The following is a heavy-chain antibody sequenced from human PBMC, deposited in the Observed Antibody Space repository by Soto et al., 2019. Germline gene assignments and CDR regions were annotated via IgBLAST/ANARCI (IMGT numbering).Heavy chain of an antibody. CDR3: SRVGGNWNDDYFDY. CDR2: MNPNSGDT. Sequence: QVQLVQSGAEVKKPGASVKVACKASGYTFTNHDINWVRQATGQGPEWMGWMNPNSGDTGYAQNFQDRVTMTRDTTTITSYMELSKLRAEDTAVYYCSRVGGNWNDDYFDYWGQVTLVTVSS. D-gene: IGHD1-1*01. V-gene: IGHV1-8*01. J-gene: IGHJ4*02. CDR1: GYTFTNHD.